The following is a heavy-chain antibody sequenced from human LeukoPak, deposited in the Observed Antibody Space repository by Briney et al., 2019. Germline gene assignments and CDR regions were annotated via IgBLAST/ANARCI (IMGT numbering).Heavy chain of an antibody. Sequence: SETLSLTCTVSGGSISSYYWSWIRQPAGKGLEWIGRIYTSGSTNYNPPLKSRVTMSVDTSKNQFSLKLSSVTAADTAVYYCAREDYYDSSGYFDYWGQGTLVTVSS. V-gene: IGHV4-4*07. CDR2: IYTSGST. J-gene: IGHJ4*02. D-gene: IGHD3-22*01. CDR3: AREDYYDSSGYFDY. CDR1: GGSISSYY.